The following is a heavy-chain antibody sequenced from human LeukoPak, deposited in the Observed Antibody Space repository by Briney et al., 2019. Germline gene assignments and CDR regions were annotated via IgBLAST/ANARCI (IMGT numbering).Heavy chain of an antibody. V-gene: IGHV4-61*02. D-gene: IGHD5-24*01. Sequence: SETLSLTCTVSGGSISSGSYDWSWIRQPAGKGLEWIGRIYTSGSTNYNPSLKSRVTISVDTSKNQFSLKLSSVTAADTAVYYCASVGRRDCYKTAYYFDYWGQGTLVTVSS. CDR3: ASVGRRDCYKTAYYFDY. CDR2: IYTSGST. J-gene: IGHJ4*02. CDR1: GGSISSGSYD.